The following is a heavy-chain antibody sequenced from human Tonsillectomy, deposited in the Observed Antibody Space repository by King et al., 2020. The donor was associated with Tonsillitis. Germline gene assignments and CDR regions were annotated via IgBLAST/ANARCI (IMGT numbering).Heavy chain of an antibody. V-gene: IGHV3-74*01. D-gene: IGHD1-26*01. CDR3: ARAWEWELLTY. J-gene: IGHJ4*02. CDR2: INNDGNTI. Sequence: VQLVESGGGLVQPGESLRLSCEASGFTFSNYWMHWVRQAPWKGLVWVSRINNDGNTITYADSVKGRFPISRDNAKNTVYLQMNSLRAEDTAVYYCARAWEWELLTYWGQGSLVTVSS. CDR1: GFTFSNYW.